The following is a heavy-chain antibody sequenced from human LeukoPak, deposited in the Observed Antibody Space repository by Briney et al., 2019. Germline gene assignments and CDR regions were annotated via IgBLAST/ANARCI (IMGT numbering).Heavy chain of an antibody. V-gene: IGHV1-69*04. D-gene: IGHD6-19*01. CDR1: GGTFSSYA. CDR3: ARCRTSGWGPGAFDI. Sequence: SVKVSCKASGGTFSSYAISWVRQAPGQGLEWMGRIIPILGIANYAQKFQGRVTITADKSTSTAYMELSSLRSEDTAVYYCARCRTSGWGPGAFDIWGQGTMVTVSS. CDR2: IIPILGIA. J-gene: IGHJ3*02.